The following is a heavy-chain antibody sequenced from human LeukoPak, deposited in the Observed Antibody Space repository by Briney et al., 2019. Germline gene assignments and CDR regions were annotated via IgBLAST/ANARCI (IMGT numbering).Heavy chain of an antibody. Sequence: SETLSLTCAVYGGSFSGYYWSWIRQPPGKGLEWIGEINHSGSTNYNPSLKSRVTISVDTSKNQFSLKLSSVTAADTAVYYCARRGFSYGYPWFDPWGQGTLVTVSP. D-gene: IGHD5-18*01. CDR1: GGSFSGYY. V-gene: IGHV4-34*01. CDR2: INHSGST. J-gene: IGHJ5*02. CDR3: ARRGFSYGYPWFDP.